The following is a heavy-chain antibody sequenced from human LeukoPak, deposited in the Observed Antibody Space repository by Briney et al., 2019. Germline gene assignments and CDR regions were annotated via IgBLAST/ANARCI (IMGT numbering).Heavy chain of an antibody. J-gene: IGHJ4*02. CDR1: GYTFTGYY. CDR3: ARDRPLDTHRLPGELLRNDY. CDR2: INPNSGGT. V-gene: IGHV1-2*02. Sequence: ASVKVSCKASGYTFTGYYMHWVRQAPGQGLEWMGWINPNSGGTNYAQKFQGRVTMTRDTSISTAYMELSRLRSDDTAVYYCARDRPLDTHRLPGELLRNDYWGQGTLVTVSS. D-gene: IGHD3-10*01.